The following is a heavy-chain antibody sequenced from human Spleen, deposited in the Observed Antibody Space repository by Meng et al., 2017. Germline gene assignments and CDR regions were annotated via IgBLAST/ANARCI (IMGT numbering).Heavy chain of an antibody. CDR1: GGSISTSGYY. V-gene: IGHV4-39*01. CDR2: IGHSGIT. J-gene: IGHJ4*02. Sequence: QPQLQESGPGLVKPSEALSLTCSVSGGSISTSGYYWGWIRQPPGKGLEWIGSIGHSGITYYTPSLKSRVTVSIDTSKSQFSLKLTSVTAADTAVYYCASGTLTRKRFDYWGQGTLVTVSS. CDR3: ASGTLTRKRFDY. D-gene: IGHD3-9*01.